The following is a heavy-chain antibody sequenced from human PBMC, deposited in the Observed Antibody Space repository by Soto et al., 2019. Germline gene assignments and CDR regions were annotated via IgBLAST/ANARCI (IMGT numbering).Heavy chain of an antibody. CDR2: ISYDGSNK. Sequence: PGGSLRLSCAASGFTFSSYAMHWVRQAPGKGLEWVAVISYDGSNKYYADSVKGRFTISRDNSKNTLYLQMNSLRAEDTAVYYCATFSYSSGLDYWGQGTLVTVSS. CDR1: GFTFSSYA. D-gene: IGHD6-19*01. V-gene: IGHV3-30-3*01. CDR3: ATFSYSSGLDY. J-gene: IGHJ4*02.